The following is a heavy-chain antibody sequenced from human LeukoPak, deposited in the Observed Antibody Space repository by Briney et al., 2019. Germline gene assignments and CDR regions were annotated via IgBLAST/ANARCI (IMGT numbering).Heavy chain of an antibody. CDR3: ARGAVAGTWPGAFDI. Sequence: GTSLRLSCVASGFTFSSYGMNWVRQAPGKGLEWVASISFDGSTKYYADFVKGRFTVSRGNSKNTLYVQMNSLRAEDTAVYYCARGAVAGTWPGAFDIWGQGTMVTVSS. V-gene: IGHV3-30*03. CDR1: GFTFSSYG. J-gene: IGHJ3*02. CDR2: ISFDGSTK. D-gene: IGHD6-19*01.